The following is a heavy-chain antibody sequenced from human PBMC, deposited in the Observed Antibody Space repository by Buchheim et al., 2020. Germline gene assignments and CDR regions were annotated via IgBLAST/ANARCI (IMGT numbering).Heavy chain of an antibody. D-gene: IGHD2-21*01. V-gene: IGHV4-31*01. CDR3: ARGMTYSSMYDRIYFDS. J-gene: IGHJ4*03. Sequence: QVQLQESGPELVKPSQTLSLNCTVSGGFVTSGGFYWSWIRHLPGKGLEFIGYIYYSGATYYNPSLRSPLVISLDPSRNHFSLKMSSVTAADTAVYYCARGMTYSSMYDRIYFDSWGQGSL. CDR2: IYYSGAT. CDR1: GGFVTSGGFY.